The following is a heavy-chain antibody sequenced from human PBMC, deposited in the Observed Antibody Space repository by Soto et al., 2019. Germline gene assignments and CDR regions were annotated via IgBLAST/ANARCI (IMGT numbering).Heavy chain of an antibody. D-gene: IGHD5-12*01. CDR2: IWYDGSNK. J-gene: IGHJ4*02. CDR3: ARDRRDGYNFGDY. CDR1: GFTFSSYG. V-gene: IGHV3-33*01. Sequence: GGSLRLSCAASGFTFSSYGMHWVRQAPGKGLEWVAVIWYDGSNKYYADSVKVRFTISRDNSKNTLYLQMNSLRAEDTAVYYCARDRRDGYNFGDYWGQGTLVTVYS.